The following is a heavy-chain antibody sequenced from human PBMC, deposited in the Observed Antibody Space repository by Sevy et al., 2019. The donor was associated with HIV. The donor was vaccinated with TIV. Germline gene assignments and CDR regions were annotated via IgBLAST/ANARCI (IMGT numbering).Heavy chain of an antibody. D-gene: IGHD4-17*01. CDR3: ARDLPPSATTVAHFDC. CDR1: GFSFSNYW. V-gene: IGHV3-74*01. CDR2: INSDGSST. Sequence: GGSLRLSCVATGFSFSNYWMHWVRQAPGKGLVWVSRINSDGSSTSYADSVKGRFTISRDKAQNTLFLQMNSLRVEDTAVYYCARDLPPSATTVAHFDCWGQGTQVTVSS. J-gene: IGHJ4*02.